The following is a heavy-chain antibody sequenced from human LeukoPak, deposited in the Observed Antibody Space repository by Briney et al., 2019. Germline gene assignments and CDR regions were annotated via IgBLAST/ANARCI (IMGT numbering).Heavy chain of an antibody. CDR3: ARGISAVPGVY. D-gene: IGHD6-13*01. V-gene: IGHV3-7*04. Sequence: GGSLRLSCAASGFSFINYWMTWVRQAPGKGPEWVANIKQDGSEKYYVDSVKGRFTISRDNAKNSLYLQMNSLRAEDTAVYYCARGISAVPGVYWGQGTLVTVSS. CDR1: GFSFINYW. J-gene: IGHJ4*02. CDR2: IKQDGSEK.